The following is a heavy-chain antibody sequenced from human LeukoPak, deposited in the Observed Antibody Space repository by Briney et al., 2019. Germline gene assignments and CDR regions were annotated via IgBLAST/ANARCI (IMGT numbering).Heavy chain of an antibody. CDR2: MDDSGTHT. V-gene: IGHV3-64*02. CDR1: GFTFSRYA. Sequence: PGGSLRLSCAASGFTFSRYAMQWVRQAPDKRLEYVSGMDDSGTHTFYAESVKGRFTMSRDNSRDTLYLQMRSLRPEDTAVYYCARDGKAKNDYWGQGTLVTVST. CDR3: ARDGKAKNDY. D-gene: IGHD1-26*01. J-gene: IGHJ4*02.